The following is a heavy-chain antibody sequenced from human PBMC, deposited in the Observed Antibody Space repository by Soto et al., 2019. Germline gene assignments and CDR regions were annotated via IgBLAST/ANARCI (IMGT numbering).Heavy chain of an antibody. CDR1: GGSISSYY. Sequence: SETLSLTCTVSGGSISSYYWSWIRQPPGKGLEWIGYIYYSGSTNYNPSLKSRVTISVDTSKNQFSLKLGSVTAADTAVYYCARSTGSGYYSDYWGQGTLVTVSS. J-gene: IGHJ4*02. D-gene: IGHD3-22*01. V-gene: IGHV4-59*01. CDR2: IYYSGST. CDR3: ARSTGSGYYSDY.